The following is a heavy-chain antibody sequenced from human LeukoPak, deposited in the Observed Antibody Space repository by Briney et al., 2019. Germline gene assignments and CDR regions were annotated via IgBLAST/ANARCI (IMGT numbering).Heavy chain of an antibody. CDR1: GYTFTSYG. Sequence: SVKVSCKASGYTFTSYGISWVRQAPGQGLEWMGGIIPIFGTANYAQKFQGRVTITTDESTSTAYMELSSLRSEDTAVYYCARAAVGYCSGGSCYEVGYFDYWGQGTLVTVSS. D-gene: IGHD2-15*01. V-gene: IGHV1-69*05. CDR3: ARAAVGYCSGGSCYEVGYFDY. J-gene: IGHJ4*02. CDR2: IIPIFGTA.